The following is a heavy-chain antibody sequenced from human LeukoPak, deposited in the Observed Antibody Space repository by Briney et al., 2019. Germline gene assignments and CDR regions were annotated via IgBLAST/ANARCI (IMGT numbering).Heavy chain of an antibody. CDR2: IIPIFGTA. CDR1: GGTFSSYA. CDR3: ARDIGSYAPGAFDY. Sequence: SVKVSCKACGGTFSSYAISGVRQAPGQGLEWMGGIIPIFGTANYAQKFQGRVTITADKSTSTAYMELSSLRSEDTAVYYSARDIGSYAPGAFDYWGQGTLVTVSS. J-gene: IGHJ4*02. V-gene: IGHV1-69*06. D-gene: IGHD1-26*01.